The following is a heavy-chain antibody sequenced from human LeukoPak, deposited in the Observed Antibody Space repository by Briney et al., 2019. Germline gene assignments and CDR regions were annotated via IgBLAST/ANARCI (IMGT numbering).Heavy chain of an antibody. CDR3: ARGYSSSSVGYFQH. D-gene: IGHD6-6*01. Sequence: SQTLSLTCAISGDSVSSNSAAWNWIRQSPSRGLEWLGRTYYRSKWYNDYAVFVKSRITINPDTSMNQFSLQLNSVTPEDTAVYYCARGYSSSSVGYFQHWGQGTLVTVSS. CDR2: TYYRSKWYN. CDR1: GDSVSSNSAA. V-gene: IGHV6-1*01. J-gene: IGHJ1*01.